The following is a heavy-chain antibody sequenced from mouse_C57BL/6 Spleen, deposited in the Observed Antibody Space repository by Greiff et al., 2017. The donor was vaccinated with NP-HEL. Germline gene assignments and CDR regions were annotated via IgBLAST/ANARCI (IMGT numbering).Heavy chain of an antibody. D-gene: IGHD1-1*01. CDR1: GYTFTSYW. Sequence: QVQLQQPGAELVMPGASVKLSCKASGYTFTSYWMHWVKQRPGQGLEWIGEIDPSDSYTNYNQKFKGKSTLTVDKSSSTAYMQLSSLTSEDSAVYYCALRQDYWGQGTTLTVSS. V-gene: IGHV1-69*01. CDR2: IDPSDSYT. CDR3: ALRQDY. J-gene: IGHJ2*01.